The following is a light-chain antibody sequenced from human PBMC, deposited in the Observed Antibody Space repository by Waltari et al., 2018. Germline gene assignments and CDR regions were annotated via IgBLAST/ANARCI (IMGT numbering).Light chain of an antibody. CDR3: LLSYGGGRLM. J-gene: IGLJ3*02. V-gene: IGLV7-46*01. Sequence: QAVGTQEPSLTLSPGGTVTPTGDSSTGAVTSGPYHYWFQQKPAQVPRTLIYDTSNKHSWTPARFAGSLLGCKATLTLSGAQPEDEGDYYCLLSYGGGRLMFGGGTKLTVL. CDR1: TGAVTSGPY. CDR2: DTS.